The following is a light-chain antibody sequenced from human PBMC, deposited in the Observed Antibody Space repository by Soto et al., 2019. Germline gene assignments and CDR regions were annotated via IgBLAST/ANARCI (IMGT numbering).Light chain of an antibody. CDR2: DAS. CDR3: HQYNSYS. J-gene: IGKJ1*01. Sequence: IPMTQAPSPLAGSVGARLTLTCRASQDISNYLNWYQQKPGKAPKLLIYDASNLETGVPSRFSGSGSGTDFTFTISSLQPEDIATYYCHQYNSYSFGQGTKVDI. V-gene: IGKV1-33*01. CDR1: QDISNY.